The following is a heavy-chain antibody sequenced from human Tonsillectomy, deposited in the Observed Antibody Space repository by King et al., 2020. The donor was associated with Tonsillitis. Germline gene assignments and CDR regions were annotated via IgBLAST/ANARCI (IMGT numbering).Heavy chain of an antibody. J-gene: IGHJ3*02. D-gene: IGHD3-22*01. V-gene: IGHV3-21*01. Sequence: VQLVESGGGLVLPGGSLRLSCATSGFTFSDYDMNWVRQGRGRGLEWVSSISSNSKNIFFADAMQGRFTISREDAKNSLYLQMNSLRAEETAVYYCAKKKGADYYDSNRGAFDIWGLGTMVIVSS. CDR2: ISSNSKNI. CDR1: GFTFSDYD. CDR3: AKKKGADYYDSNRGAFDI.